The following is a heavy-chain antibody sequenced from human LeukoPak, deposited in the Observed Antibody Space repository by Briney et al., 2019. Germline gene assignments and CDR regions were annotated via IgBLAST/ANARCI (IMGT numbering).Heavy chain of an antibody. CDR2: INHSGST. CDR3: ASRVAVAMNYFDY. D-gene: IGHD6-19*01. V-gene: IGHV4-34*01. J-gene: IGHJ4*02. CDR1: GGSFSGYY. Sequence: SETLSLTCAVCGGSFSGYYWSWIRQPPGKGLEWIGEINHSGSTNYNPSLKSRVTISVDTSKNQFSLKLSSVTAADTAVYYCASRVAVAMNYFDYWGQGTLVTVSS.